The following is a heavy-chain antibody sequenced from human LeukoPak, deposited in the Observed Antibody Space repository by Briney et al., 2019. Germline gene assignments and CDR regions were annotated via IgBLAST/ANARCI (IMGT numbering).Heavy chain of an antibody. CDR1: GFTFSSYW. J-gene: IGHJ3*02. V-gene: IGHV3-74*01. CDR3: AHYDSSSYHALDI. D-gene: IGHD3-22*01. CDR2: INSDGSST. Sequence: GGSLRLSCAASGFTFSSYWMHRVRQAPGKGLVWVSRINSDGSSTSYADSVKGRFTISRDNAKNTLYLQMNSLRAEDTAVYYCAHYDSSSYHALDIWGQGTMVTVSS.